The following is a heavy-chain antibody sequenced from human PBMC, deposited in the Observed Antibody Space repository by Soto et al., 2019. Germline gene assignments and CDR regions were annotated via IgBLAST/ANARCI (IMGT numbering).Heavy chain of an antibody. D-gene: IGHD5-18*01. Sequence: PGGSLRLSCAASGFIFSNAWMNWVRQAPGKGLEWVGRIKSKTDGGTTDYAAPVKGRFTISRDDSKNTLYLQMNSLKTEDTAVYYCLGEYSYGYGPSDYWGQGTLVTVSS. CDR1: GFIFSNAW. CDR3: LGEYSYGYGPSDY. J-gene: IGHJ4*02. CDR2: IKSKTDGGTT. V-gene: IGHV3-15*07.